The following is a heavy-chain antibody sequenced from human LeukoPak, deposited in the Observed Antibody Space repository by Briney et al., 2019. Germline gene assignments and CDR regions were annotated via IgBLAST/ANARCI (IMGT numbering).Heavy chain of an antibody. J-gene: IGHJ4*01. CDR1: GFTFSAYV. CDR3: ARDGGYTGGWTYGAGDY. D-gene: IGHD2-8*02. Sequence: GGSLRLSCAASGFTFSAYVMHWVRQAPGKGLECVGVISNDGNEKYYADSVKGRFSISRDNSKNTLYLQMSSLRTEDTAVYYCARDGGYTGGWTYGAGDYWGQGNLVTVSS. V-gene: IGHV3-30*04. CDR2: ISNDGNEK.